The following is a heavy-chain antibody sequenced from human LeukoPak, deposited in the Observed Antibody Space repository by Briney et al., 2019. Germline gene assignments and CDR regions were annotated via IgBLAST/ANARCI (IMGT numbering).Heavy chain of an antibody. CDR1: GGTFSSDA. Sequence: ASVKVSCKASGGTFSSDAISWVRQAPGQGLEWMGRIIPILGIANYAQKFQGRVTITADKSTSTAYMGLSSLRSEDTAVYYCARDRGYSGSYYAYWGQGTLVTVSS. CDR2: IIPILGIA. CDR3: ARDRGYSGSYYAY. V-gene: IGHV1-69*04. D-gene: IGHD1-26*01. J-gene: IGHJ4*02.